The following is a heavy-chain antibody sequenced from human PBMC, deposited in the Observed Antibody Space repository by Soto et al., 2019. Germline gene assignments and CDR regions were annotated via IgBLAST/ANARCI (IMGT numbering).Heavy chain of an antibody. J-gene: IGHJ3*02. CDR2: IYHSGST. V-gene: IGHV4-30-2*01. D-gene: IGHD2-21*02. CDR3: ARQVVTAYDAFDI. Sequence: LSLTCAVSGGSISSGGYSWSWIRQPPGKGLEWIGYIYHSGSTYYNPSLKSRVTISVDRSKNQFSLKLSSVTAADTAVYYCARQVVTAYDAFDIWGQGTMVTVSS. CDR1: GGSISSGGYS.